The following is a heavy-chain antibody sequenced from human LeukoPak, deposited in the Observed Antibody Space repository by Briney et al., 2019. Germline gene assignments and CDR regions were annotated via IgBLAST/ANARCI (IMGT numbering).Heavy chain of an antibody. V-gene: IGHV4-34*01. J-gene: IGHJ4*02. CDR2: INHSGST. CDR1: GGSFSGYY. CDR3: ARWDCSSTSCYDY. Sequence: SETLSLTCAVYGGSFSGYYWSWIRQPPGKGLEWIGEINHSGSTNYNPSLKSRVTISVDTSKNQFSLKLSSVTAADTAVYYCARWDCSSTSCYDYWGQGTLVTVSS. D-gene: IGHD2-2*01.